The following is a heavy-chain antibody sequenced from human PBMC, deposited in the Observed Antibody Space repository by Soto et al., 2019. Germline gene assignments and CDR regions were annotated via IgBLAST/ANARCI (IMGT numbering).Heavy chain of an antibody. Sequence: GGSLRLSCAASGFTVTSYAMIWVRQAPGKGLEWVSAISVSGGLTYYADSVKGRFTISRDSSKNTLYLQMNGLRAEDTAVYYCAKYYDSSGYYAFDIWGQGTMVTVSS. CDR1: GFTVTSYA. V-gene: IGHV3-23*01. CDR2: ISVSGGLT. CDR3: AKYYDSSGYYAFDI. D-gene: IGHD3-22*01. J-gene: IGHJ3*02.